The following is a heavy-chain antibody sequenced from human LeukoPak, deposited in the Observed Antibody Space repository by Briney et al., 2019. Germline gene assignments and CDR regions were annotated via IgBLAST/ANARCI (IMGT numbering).Heavy chain of an antibody. CDR3: ARAGYYYDSSGYYYVGVDY. Sequence: ASVKVSCKASGYTFPGYYMHWVRQAPGQGLEWMGRINPNSGGTNYAQKFQGRVTMTRDTSISTAYMELSRLRSDDTAVYCCARAGYYYDSSGYYYVGVDYWGQGTLVTVSS. D-gene: IGHD3-22*01. CDR1: GYTFPGYY. V-gene: IGHV1-2*06. CDR2: INPNSGGT. J-gene: IGHJ4*02.